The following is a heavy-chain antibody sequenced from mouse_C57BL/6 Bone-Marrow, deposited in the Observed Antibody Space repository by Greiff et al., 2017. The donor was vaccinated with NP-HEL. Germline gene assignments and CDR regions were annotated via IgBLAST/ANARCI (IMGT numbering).Heavy chain of an antibody. V-gene: IGHV1-50*01. CDR3: AKSYYGSSYRFAY. Sequence: QVQLQQPGAELVKPGASVKLSCKASGYTFTSYWMQWVKQRPGQGLEWIGEIDPSDSYTNYNQKFKGKATLTVDTSSSTAYMQLSSLTSEDSAVYYCAKSYYGSSYRFAYWGQGTLVTVSA. CDR2: IDPSDSYT. J-gene: IGHJ3*01. D-gene: IGHD1-1*01. CDR1: GYTFTSYW.